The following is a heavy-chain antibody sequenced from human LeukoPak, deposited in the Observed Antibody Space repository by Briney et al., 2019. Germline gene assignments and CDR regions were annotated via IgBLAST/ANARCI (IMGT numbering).Heavy chain of an antibody. V-gene: IGHV3-74*01. CDR1: GFTFSSYW. CDR2: INSDGSST. CDR3: ARDLAINYYDSSGYQYYYYYYMDV. Sequence: GGSLRLSCAASGFTFSSYWMQWVRQAPGKGLVWVSCINSDGSSTSYGDSVKGRFTISRDNAKNTLYLQMNSLRAEDMAVYYCARDLAINYYDSSGYQYYYYYYMDVWGKGTMVTVSS. J-gene: IGHJ6*03. D-gene: IGHD3-22*01.